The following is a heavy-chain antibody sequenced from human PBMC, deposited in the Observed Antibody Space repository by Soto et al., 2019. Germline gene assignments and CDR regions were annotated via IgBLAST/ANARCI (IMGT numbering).Heavy chain of an antibody. D-gene: IGHD3-22*01. CDR2: ISYDGSNK. CDR1: GFTFSSYA. J-gene: IGHJ4*02. Sequence: GGSLRLSCAASGFTFSSYAMHWVRQAPGKGLEWVAVISYDGSNKYYADSVKGRFTISRDNSKNTLYLQMNSLRAEDTAVYYCARENMNGDYDSSEGPPLYPDYWGQGTLVTVSS. CDR3: ARENMNGDYDSSEGPPLYPDY. V-gene: IGHV3-30-3*01.